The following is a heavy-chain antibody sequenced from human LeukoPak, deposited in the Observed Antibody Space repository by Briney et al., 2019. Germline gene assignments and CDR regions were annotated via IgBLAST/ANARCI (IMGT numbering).Heavy chain of an antibody. J-gene: IGHJ4*02. D-gene: IGHD4/OR15-4a*01. CDR3: ARGLYGAGY. Sequence: SETLSLTCAVSGGSISSSNWWSWVRQPPGKGLEWIGYISYSGSTDYNPSLKSRVTISVDTSNNQFSLKLSSVTAADTAVYYCARGLYGAGYWGQGTLVTVSS. CDR1: GGSISSSNW. CDR2: ISYSGST. V-gene: IGHV4-4*02.